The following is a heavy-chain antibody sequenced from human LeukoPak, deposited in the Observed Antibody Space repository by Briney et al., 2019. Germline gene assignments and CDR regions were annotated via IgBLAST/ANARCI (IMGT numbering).Heavy chain of an antibody. CDR3: ARGTYYDSSGYSGVRLFDY. D-gene: IGHD3-22*01. Sequence: ASVKVSCKASGYSLTSYALNWVRQAPGQGFEWMGWINTNTGNPTYAQGFTGRFVFSLDTSVSTAHLQISSLKADDTALYYCARGTYYDSSGYSGVRLFDYWGQGTLVTVSS. J-gene: IGHJ4*02. CDR1: GYSLTSYA. V-gene: IGHV7-4-1*02. CDR2: INTNTGNP.